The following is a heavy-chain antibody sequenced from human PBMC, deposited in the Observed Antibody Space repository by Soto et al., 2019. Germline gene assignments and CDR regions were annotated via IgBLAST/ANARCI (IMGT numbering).Heavy chain of an antibody. J-gene: IGHJ4*02. D-gene: IGHD1-26*01. Sequence: QVQLVESGGGVVQPGRSLRLSCAASGFTFSSYGMHWVRQAPGKGLEWVAVIWYDGSNKYCADSVKGRFTISRDNSKNTLYLQRTSLRAENTAVYYCARDRIRIVGATTLFYWGQGTLVTVSS. CDR3: ARDRIRIVGATTLFY. CDR2: IWYDGSNK. V-gene: IGHV3-33*01. CDR1: GFTFSSYG.